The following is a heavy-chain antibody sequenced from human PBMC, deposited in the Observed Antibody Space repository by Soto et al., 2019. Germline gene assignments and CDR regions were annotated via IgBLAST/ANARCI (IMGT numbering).Heavy chain of an antibody. Sequence: PGGSLRLSCAASGFTFSDYYMSWIRQAPGKGLEWVSYISSSGSTIYYADSVKGRFTISRDNAKNSLYLQMNSLRAEDTAVYYCARHVPGIAVAGPYYYYYGMDVWGQGPTVTVTS. CDR3: ARHVPGIAVAGPYYYYYGMDV. CDR1: GFTFSDYY. D-gene: IGHD6-19*01. J-gene: IGHJ6*02. CDR2: ISSSGSTI. V-gene: IGHV3-11*01.